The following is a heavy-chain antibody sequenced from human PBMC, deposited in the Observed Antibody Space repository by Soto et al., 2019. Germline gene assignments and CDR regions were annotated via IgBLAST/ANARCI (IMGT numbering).Heavy chain of an antibody. Sequence: SETLSLTCTVSGGSISSGDYYWSWIRQPPGKGLEWIGYIYYSGSTYYNPSLKSRVTISVDTSKNQFSLKLSSVTAADTAVYYCARSSSYTIAAAGNNWFDPWGQGTLVTVSS. J-gene: IGHJ5*02. V-gene: IGHV4-30-4*01. CDR2: IYYSGST. CDR1: GGSISSGDYY. CDR3: ARSSSYTIAAAGNNWFDP. D-gene: IGHD6-13*01.